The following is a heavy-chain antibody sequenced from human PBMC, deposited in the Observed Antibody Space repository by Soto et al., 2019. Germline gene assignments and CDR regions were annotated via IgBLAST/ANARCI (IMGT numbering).Heavy chain of an antibody. CDR1: GGSISSYY. J-gene: IGHJ5*02. CDR2: IYYSGST. CDR3: AREKVITMVRGVIPEPNWFDP. Sequence: SEPLSLTCTVSGGSISSYYWSWIRQPPGKGLEWIGDIYYSGSTNYNPSLKSRVTISVDTSKNQFSLKLSSVTAADTAVYYCAREKVITMVRGVIPEPNWFDPWGQGTLVTVSS. V-gene: IGHV4-59*01. D-gene: IGHD3-10*01.